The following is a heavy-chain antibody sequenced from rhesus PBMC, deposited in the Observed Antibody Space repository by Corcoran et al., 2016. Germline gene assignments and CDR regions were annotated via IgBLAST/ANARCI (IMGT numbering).Heavy chain of an antibody. CDR1: GASISSGYYY. CDR2: ITYSGST. CDR3: ASGNFWSGYYWDY. J-gene: IGHJ4*01. V-gene: IGHV4-122*02. Sequence: QVQLQESGPGLVKPSETLPLTCAVSGASISSGYYYWGWIRQPPGKGLEWIGYITYSGSTSYNPSLKSRVTISRDTSKNQFSLKLSSVTAADTAVYYCASGNFWSGYYWDYWGQGVLVTVSS. D-gene: IGHD3-3*01.